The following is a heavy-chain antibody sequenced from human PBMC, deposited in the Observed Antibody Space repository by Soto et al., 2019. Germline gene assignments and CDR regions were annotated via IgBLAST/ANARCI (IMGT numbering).Heavy chain of an antibody. D-gene: IGHD1-1*01. CDR1: GFTFSTYW. V-gene: IGHV3-48*01. CDR2: ISSSSSTI. J-gene: IGHJ6*03. CDR3: ARVIDQLYYYYIDV. Sequence: PGGSLRLSCEVSGFTFSTYWMSWVRQAPGKGLEWVSYISSSSSTIYYADSVKGRFTISRDNAKNSLYLQMNSLRAEDTAVYYCARVIDQLYYYYIDVWGKGTTVTVSS.